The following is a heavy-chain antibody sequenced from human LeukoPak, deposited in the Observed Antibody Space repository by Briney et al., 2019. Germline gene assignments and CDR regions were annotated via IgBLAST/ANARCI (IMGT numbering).Heavy chain of an antibody. D-gene: IGHD2-2*01. CDR3: ARAGITVVPAAFMDV. CDR1: GGSISSSSYY. CDR2: IYYSGST. Sequence: SETLSLTCTVSGGSISSSSYYWGWIRQPPGKGLEWIGSIYYSGSTYYNPSLKSRVTISADTSKNQFSLKLSSVTAADTAVYYCARAGITVVPAAFMDVWGQGTTVTVSS. V-gene: IGHV4-39*01. J-gene: IGHJ6*02.